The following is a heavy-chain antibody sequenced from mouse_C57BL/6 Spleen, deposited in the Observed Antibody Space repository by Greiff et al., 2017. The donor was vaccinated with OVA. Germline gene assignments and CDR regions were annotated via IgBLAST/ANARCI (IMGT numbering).Heavy chain of an antibody. J-gene: IGHJ3*01. CDR2: ISSGGSYT. Sequence: EVQVVESGGDLVKPGGSLKLSCAASGFTFSSYGMSWVRQTPDKRLEWVATISSGGSYTYYPDSVKGRFTISRDNAKNTLYLQMSSLKSEDTAMYYCASQFAYWGQGTLVTVSA. CDR3: ASQFAY. CDR1: GFTFSSYG. V-gene: IGHV5-6*01.